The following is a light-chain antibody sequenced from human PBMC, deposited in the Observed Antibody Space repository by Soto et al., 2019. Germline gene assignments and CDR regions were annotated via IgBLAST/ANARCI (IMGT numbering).Light chain of an antibody. CDR2: DAS. Sequence: DIQMTQSPSSLSASVGDRVTITCQASQDISNNLHWYQVKPGKAPKLLIYDASNLETGVPSRFSGSGSGTDFTFTINSLEPEDVATYYCQQYNSYSPMYTFGQGTKLEIK. V-gene: IGKV1-33*01. CDR3: QQYNSYSPMYT. CDR1: QDISNN. J-gene: IGKJ2*01.